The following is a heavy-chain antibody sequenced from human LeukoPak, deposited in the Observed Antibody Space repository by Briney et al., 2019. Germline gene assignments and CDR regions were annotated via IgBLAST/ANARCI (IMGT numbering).Heavy chain of an antibody. Sequence: SETLSLTCAVYGGSFSGYYWSWIRQPPGKGLEWIGEINHSGSTNYNPSLKSRVTISVDTSKNQFSLKLSSVTAADTAVYYCARAADSGYYCFYMDVWGNGATVTVSS. V-gene: IGHV4-34*01. CDR1: GGSFSGYY. CDR2: INHSGST. D-gene: IGHD2-15*01. CDR3: ARAADSGYYCFYMDV. J-gene: IGHJ6*03.